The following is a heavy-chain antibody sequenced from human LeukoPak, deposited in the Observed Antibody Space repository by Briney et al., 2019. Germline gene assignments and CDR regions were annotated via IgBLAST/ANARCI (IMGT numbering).Heavy chain of an antibody. D-gene: IGHD2-2*01. Sequence: GGSLRLSCAASGFTFSDYYMSWIRQAPGKGLEWVSYISSSGSTIYYADSVKGRFTISRDNAKNSLYLQMNSLRAEDTAVYYCASAPISKTNYFDYWGQGTLVTVYS. CDR1: GFTFSDYY. V-gene: IGHV3-11*01. J-gene: IGHJ4*02. CDR3: ASAPISKTNYFDY. CDR2: ISSSGSTI.